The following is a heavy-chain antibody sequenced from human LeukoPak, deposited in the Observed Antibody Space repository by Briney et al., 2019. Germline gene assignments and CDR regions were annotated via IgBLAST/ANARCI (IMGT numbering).Heavy chain of an antibody. D-gene: IGHD3-22*01. V-gene: IGHV1-18*01. Sequence: ASVKVSCKASGYMFTSYGISWVRQAPGQGLEWMGWISAYNGNTNYVQSLQGRVTMTTDTSTSTAYMELRSLRSDDTAVYYCAKLSGSSAYSAVDYWGREPWSPSPQ. J-gene: IGHJ4*02. CDR2: ISAYNGNT. CDR1: GYMFTSYG. CDR3: AKLSGSSAYSAVDY.